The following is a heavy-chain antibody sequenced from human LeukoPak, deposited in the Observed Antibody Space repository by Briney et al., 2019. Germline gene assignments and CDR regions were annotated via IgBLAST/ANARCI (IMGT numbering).Heavy chain of an antibody. CDR2: ISYDGSNK. D-gene: IGHD3-3*01. CDR1: GFTFSSYA. V-gene: IGHV3-30-3*01. CDR3: ARDGRITIFGVVIRRNIFDY. Sequence: GGSLRLSCAASGFTFSSYAMHWVRQAPGKGLEWGAVISYDGSNKYYADSVKGRFTISRDNSKNTLYLQMNSLRAEDTAVYYCARDGRITIFGVVIRRNIFDYWGQGTLVTVSS. J-gene: IGHJ4*02.